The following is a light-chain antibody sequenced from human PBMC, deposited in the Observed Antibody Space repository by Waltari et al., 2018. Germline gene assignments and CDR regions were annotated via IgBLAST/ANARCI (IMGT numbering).Light chain of an antibody. V-gene: IGLV2-14*01. CDR3: CSYTTSSVSSYV. CDR2: EVS. Sequence: QSALTQPASVSGSPGQSIAISCTGTSSDVGVYNSVSWYQQHPGKAPKLMIYEVSNRPRGVSNRCSGSKSGITASLIISGLQAEDEADYYCCSYTTSSVSSYVFGTGTKVTVL. CDR1: SSDVGVYNS. J-gene: IGLJ1*01.